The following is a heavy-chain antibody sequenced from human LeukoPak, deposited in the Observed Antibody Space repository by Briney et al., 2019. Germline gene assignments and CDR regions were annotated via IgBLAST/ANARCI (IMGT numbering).Heavy chain of an antibody. CDR3: ARGIYYDSSGHHDY. Sequence: APVKVSCKASGYTFTSYGISWVRQAPGQGLEWMGWISAYNGNTNYAQKLQGRVTMTTDTSTSTAYMELRSLRSDDTAVYYCARGIYYDSSGHHDYWGQGTLVTVSS. V-gene: IGHV1-18*01. D-gene: IGHD3-22*01. J-gene: IGHJ4*02. CDR1: GYTFTSYG. CDR2: ISAYNGNT.